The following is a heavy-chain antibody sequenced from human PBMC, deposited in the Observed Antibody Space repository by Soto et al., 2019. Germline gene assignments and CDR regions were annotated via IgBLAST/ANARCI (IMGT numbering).Heavy chain of an antibody. CDR1: GLTIRSTY. CDR2: IFRTGNT. Sequence: LRLASAVSGLTIRSTYFSWVRQAPGKGLEWVSVIFRTGNTFYTGSVKGRFTISRDTSETMVYLQMTNLKAEDTAVYYCARDLRHCSNGPCSAHLGFWGRGTLVTVSS. D-gene: IGHD2-8*01. CDR3: ARDLRHCSNGPCSAHLGF. V-gene: IGHV3-53*01. J-gene: IGHJ4*02.